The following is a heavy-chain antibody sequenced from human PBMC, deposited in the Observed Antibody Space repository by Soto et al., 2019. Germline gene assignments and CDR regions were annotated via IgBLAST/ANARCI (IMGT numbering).Heavy chain of an antibody. CDR3: ARLARTGTTFRPFDY. D-gene: IGHD1-1*01. J-gene: IGHJ4*02. CDR2: IYYSGST. CDR1: GCSISSSSYY. Sequence: TSETLSLTCTVSGCSISSSSYYWGWIRQPPGKGLEWIGSIYYSGSTYYNPSLKSRVTISVDTSKNQFSLKLSSVTAADTAVYYCARLARTGTTFRPFDYWGQGTLVTVSS. V-gene: IGHV4-39*01.